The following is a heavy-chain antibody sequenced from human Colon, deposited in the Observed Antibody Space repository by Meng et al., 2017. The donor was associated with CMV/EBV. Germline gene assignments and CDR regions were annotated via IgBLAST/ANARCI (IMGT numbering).Heavy chain of an antibody. Sequence: EVQLLEPGGDLVQPGGSLRFSCAASGFTFNRHALNWDRQAPGKGLEWVSGLGSDGNTRYYTQSVKGRFTISRDNSKNMVYLEMNSLRAEDTAIYYCAKDGYSGYGYYFDYWGQGALVTVYS. CDR3: AKDGYSGYGYYFDY. CDR2: LGSDGNTR. V-gene: IGHV3-23*01. J-gene: IGHJ4*02. CDR1: GFTFNRHA. D-gene: IGHD5-12*01.